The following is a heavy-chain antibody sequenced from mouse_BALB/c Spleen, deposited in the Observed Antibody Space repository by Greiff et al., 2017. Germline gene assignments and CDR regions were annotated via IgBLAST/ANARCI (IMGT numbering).Heavy chain of an antibody. CDR1: GYTFTSYW. V-gene: IGHV1-5*01. J-gene: IGHJ4*01. CDR2: IYPGNSDT. D-gene: IGHD2-14*01. CDR3: TSYRYDGAMDY. Sequence: EVQLQQSGTVLARPGASVKMSCKASGYTFTSYWMHWVKQRPGQGLEWIGAIYPGNSDTSYNQKFKGKAKLTAVTSTSTAYMELSSLTNEDSAVYYCTSYRYDGAMDYWGQGTSVTVSS.